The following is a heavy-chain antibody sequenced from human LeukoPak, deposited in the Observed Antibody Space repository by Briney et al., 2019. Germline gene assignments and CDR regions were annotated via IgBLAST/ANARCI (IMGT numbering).Heavy chain of an antibody. CDR2: IYYSGST. Sequence: SETLSLTCTVSGGSISSYYWSWIRQPTGKGLEWIGYIYYSGSTNYNPSLKSRVTISVDTSKNQFSLKLSSVTAADTAVYYCARDYGFWSGYYEMSYWGQGTLVTVSS. CDR3: ARDYGFWSGYYEMSY. D-gene: IGHD3-3*01. V-gene: IGHV4-59*01. CDR1: GGSISSYY. J-gene: IGHJ4*02.